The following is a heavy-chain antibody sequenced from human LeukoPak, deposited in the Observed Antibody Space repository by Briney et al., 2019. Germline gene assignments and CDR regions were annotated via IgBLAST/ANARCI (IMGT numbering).Heavy chain of an antibody. CDR1: GGTFSSYA. CDR3: AAYYDFWNHKYFQH. V-gene: IGHV1-69*01. D-gene: IGHD3-3*01. CDR2: IIPIFGTA. J-gene: IGHJ1*01. Sequence: GASVKASCKASGGTFSSYAISWVRQAPGQGLEWMGGIIPIFGTANYAQKFQGRVTITADESTSTAYMELSSLRSEDTAVYYCAAYYDFWNHKYFQHWGQGTLVTVSS.